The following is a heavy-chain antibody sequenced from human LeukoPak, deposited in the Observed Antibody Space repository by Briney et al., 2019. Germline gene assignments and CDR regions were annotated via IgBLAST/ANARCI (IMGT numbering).Heavy chain of an antibody. V-gene: IGHV1-2*02. D-gene: IGHD6-19*01. J-gene: IGHJ4*02. Sequence: ASVKVSCKSSGYSFAGYHMHWVRQAPGQGLEWMGWINPNSGGTNYAQKFQGRVTMTRDTSISTAYMELSRLRSDDTAMYYCARDKRIAVAGTYGYWGQGTLVTVSS. CDR3: ARDKRIAVAGTYGY. CDR1: GYSFAGYH. CDR2: INPNSGGT.